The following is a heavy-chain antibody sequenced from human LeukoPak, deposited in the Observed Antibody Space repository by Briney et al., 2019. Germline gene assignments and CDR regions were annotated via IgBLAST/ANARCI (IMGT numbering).Heavy chain of an antibody. CDR1: GFTFNSYA. CDR3: AKRVSYSNSAAYFDY. D-gene: IGHD6-6*01. V-gene: IGHV3-23*01. Sequence: GGSLRLSCAASGFTFNSYAMTWVRQAPGKGLEWVSSISDGGSDTYYAGSVKGRFTVSRDNSKNTLYMQMNSLRAEDTAVYYCAKRVSYSNSAAYFDYWGQGTLVTVSS. CDR2: ISDGGSDT. J-gene: IGHJ4*02.